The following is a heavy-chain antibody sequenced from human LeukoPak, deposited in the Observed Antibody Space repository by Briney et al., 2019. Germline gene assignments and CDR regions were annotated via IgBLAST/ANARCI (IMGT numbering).Heavy chain of an antibody. D-gene: IGHD6-6*01. Sequence: SETLSLTCSVSGGSISGYYWSWIRQPAGKELXXXGRIFNSENTNYNPSLKSRITMSVDTSKNQFSLKLSSVTAADTAVYYCARGPVTARSNAFDIWGQGTMVTVSS. CDR1: GGSISGYY. V-gene: IGHV4-4*07. CDR3: ARGPVTARSNAFDI. J-gene: IGHJ3*02. CDR2: IFNSENT.